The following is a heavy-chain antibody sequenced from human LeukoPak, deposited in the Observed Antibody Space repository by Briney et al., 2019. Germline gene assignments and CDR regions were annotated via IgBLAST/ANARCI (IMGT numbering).Heavy chain of an antibody. V-gene: IGHV3-23*01. J-gene: IGHJ4*02. CDR1: GFTFSSSA. Sequence: PGGSLRLSCAASGFTFSSSAMSWVRQAPGKGLEWVSAISGSGGSTYYADPVKGRFTISRDNSKNTLYLQMNSLRAEDTAVYYCAKVGSSGWYSYYFDYWGQGTLVTVSS. CDR2: ISGSGGST. D-gene: IGHD6-19*01. CDR3: AKVGSSGWYSYYFDY.